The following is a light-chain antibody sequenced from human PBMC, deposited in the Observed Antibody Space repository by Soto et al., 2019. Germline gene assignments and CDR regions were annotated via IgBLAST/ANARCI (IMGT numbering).Light chain of an antibody. Sequence: QSALTQPASVSRSPGQSITISCTGTSSDVGGYNYVSWHQHHPGKAPQLMIYEVNNRPSGVSNRFSGSKSGNTASLTISGLQAEDEAAYYCSSYTSISTYVFGSGTKLTVL. CDR2: EVN. CDR3: SSYTSISTYV. V-gene: IGLV2-14*01. J-gene: IGLJ1*01. CDR1: SSDVGGYNY.